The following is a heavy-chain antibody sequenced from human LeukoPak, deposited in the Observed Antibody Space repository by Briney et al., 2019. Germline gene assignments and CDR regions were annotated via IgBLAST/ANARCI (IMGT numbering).Heavy chain of an antibody. CDR3: ARDGIAAAVSSDH. Sequence: GGSLRLSCAASGFTFSSYWMSRVRQAPGKGLEWVANIKQDGSEKYYVDSVKGRFTISRDNAKNSLYLQMNSLRAEDTAVYYCARDGIAAAVSSDHWGQGTLVTVSS. CDR1: GFTFSSYW. V-gene: IGHV3-7*01. CDR2: IKQDGSEK. D-gene: IGHD6-13*01. J-gene: IGHJ4*02.